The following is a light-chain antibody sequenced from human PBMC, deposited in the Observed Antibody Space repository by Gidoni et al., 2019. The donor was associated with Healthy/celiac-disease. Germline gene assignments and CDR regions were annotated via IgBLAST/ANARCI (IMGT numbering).Light chain of an antibody. V-gene: IGKV3-11*01. Sequence: EIVLTPSPATLSLSPGERATLSCRASQIVSSYLAWYQQKPGQTPRLLIYDASNRATGIPARFSGSGCGTDFTLTISSLEPEDFAVYYCQQRSNWPPWTFGQGTKVEIK. J-gene: IGKJ1*01. CDR2: DAS. CDR1: QIVSSY. CDR3: QQRSNWPPWT.